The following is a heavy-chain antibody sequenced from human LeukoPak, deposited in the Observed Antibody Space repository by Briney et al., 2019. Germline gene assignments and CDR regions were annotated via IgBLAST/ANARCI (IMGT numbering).Heavy chain of an antibody. Sequence: ASVKVSCKASGYTFNDFYFHWVRQAPGQGLEWMGWINPNSGGTNYAQKFRGRVTMTSDTSISTAYMELSRLSSDDTAVNYCASISSSYYYFDYWGQGTLVTVSS. D-gene: IGHD6-13*01. CDR1: GYTFNDFY. J-gene: IGHJ4*02. V-gene: IGHV1-2*02. CDR3: ASISSSYYYFDY. CDR2: INPNSGGT.